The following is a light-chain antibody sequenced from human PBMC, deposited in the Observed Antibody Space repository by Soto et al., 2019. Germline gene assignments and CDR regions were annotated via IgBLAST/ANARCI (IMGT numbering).Light chain of an antibody. CDR3: QQYSSSSQT. Sequence: EIVMTQSPATLSVSPGERATLSCRASHRVSSYLAWYQQKPGQAPRLLIFATSTRATGIPARFSGSGSGTEFTLTISSLQPDDFATYYCQQYSSSSQTFGQGTKVDIK. CDR1: HRVSSY. J-gene: IGKJ1*01. CDR2: ATS. V-gene: IGKV3-15*01.